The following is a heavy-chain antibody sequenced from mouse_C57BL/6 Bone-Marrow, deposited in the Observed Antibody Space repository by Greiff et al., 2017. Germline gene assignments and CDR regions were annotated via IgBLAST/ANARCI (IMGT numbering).Heavy chain of an antibody. D-gene: IGHD2-3*01. CDR2: ISNLAYSI. Sequence: EVKLMESGGGLVQPGGSLKLSCAASGFTFSDYGMAWVRQAPRKGPEWVAFISNLAYSIYYADTVTGRFTLTSENAKNTLYLEMSSLRSEDTAMYYCARNLYDGYYLFAYWGQGTLVTVSA. CDR1: GFTFSDYG. J-gene: IGHJ3*01. CDR3: ARNLYDGYYLFAY. V-gene: IGHV5-15*01.